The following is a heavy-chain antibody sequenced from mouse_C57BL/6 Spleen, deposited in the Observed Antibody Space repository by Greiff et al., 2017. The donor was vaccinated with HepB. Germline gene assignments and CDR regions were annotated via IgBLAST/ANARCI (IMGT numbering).Heavy chain of an antibody. CDR2: ISYDGSN. J-gene: IGHJ4*01. D-gene: IGHD2-4*01. Sequence: DVKLQESGPGLVKPSQSLSLTCSVTGYSITSGYYWNWIRQFPGNKLEWMGYISYDGSNNYNPSLKNRISITRDTSKNQFFLKLNSVTTKDTATYYCAKERDYYDYDDYAMDYWGQGTSVTVSS. CDR1: GYSITSGYY. V-gene: IGHV3-6*01. CDR3: AKERDYYDYDDYAMDY.